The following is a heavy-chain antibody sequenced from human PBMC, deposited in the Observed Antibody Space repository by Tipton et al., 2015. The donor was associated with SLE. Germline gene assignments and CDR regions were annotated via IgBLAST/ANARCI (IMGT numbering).Heavy chain of an antibody. V-gene: IGHV3-30*18. CDR3: AKGKSSSSSGGSLIDV. CDR2: IWYDGSNK. D-gene: IGHD6-6*01. Sequence: SLRLSCAASGFTFSSYGMHWVRQAPGKGLEWVAVIWYDGSNKYYADSVKGRFTISRDNSKNTLYLQMNSLRAEDTAMYYCAKGKSSSSSGGSLIDVWGKGTTVTVSS. J-gene: IGHJ6*03. CDR1: GFTFSSYG.